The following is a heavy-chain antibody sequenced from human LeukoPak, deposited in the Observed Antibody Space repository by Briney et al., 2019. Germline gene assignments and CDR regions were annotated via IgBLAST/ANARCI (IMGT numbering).Heavy chain of an antibody. CDR3: ARDKGEAVLNTVGHFAS. V-gene: IGHV3-7*01. Sequence: GGSLRLSCAASGFTFNTYTMNWVRQAPGKGLEWVADIKLDGSATYYVDSVKGRFTISRDNARNLLYLQMNSLRGEDTAVYYCARDKGEAVLNTVGHFASWGQGTLVTVSS. J-gene: IGHJ4*02. D-gene: IGHD2/OR15-2a*01. CDR2: IKLDGSAT. CDR1: GFTFNTYT.